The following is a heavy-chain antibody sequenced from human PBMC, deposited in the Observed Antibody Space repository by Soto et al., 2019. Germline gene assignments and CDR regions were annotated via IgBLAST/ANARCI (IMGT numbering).Heavy chain of an antibody. Sequence: QITLKESGPTLVKPTQTLTLTCTFSGFSLSTSGVGVGWIRQPPGKALEWLALIYWDDDKRYSPSLKSRLTITTXTSKNQVVPTMTNMDPVDTATYYCAHEGSGSSFDYWGQGTLVTVSS. V-gene: IGHV2-5*02. CDR2: IYWDDDK. CDR3: AHEGSGSSFDY. D-gene: IGHD3-10*01. CDR1: GFSLSTSGVG. J-gene: IGHJ4*02.